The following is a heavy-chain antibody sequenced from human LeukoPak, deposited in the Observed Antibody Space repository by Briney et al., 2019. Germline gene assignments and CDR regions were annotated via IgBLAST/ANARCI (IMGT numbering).Heavy chain of an antibody. V-gene: IGHV3-30*01. CDR1: GFTFSSYA. D-gene: IGHD1/OR15-1a*01. Sequence: GRSLRLSCAASGFTFSSYAMHRVRQAPGKGLEWVAVISYDGSNKYYADSVKGRFTISRDNSKNTLYLQMNSLRAEDTAVYYCASFSTGTKFDYWGQGTLVTVSS. CDR2: ISYDGSNK. J-gene: IGHJ4*02. CDR3: ASFSTGTKFDY.